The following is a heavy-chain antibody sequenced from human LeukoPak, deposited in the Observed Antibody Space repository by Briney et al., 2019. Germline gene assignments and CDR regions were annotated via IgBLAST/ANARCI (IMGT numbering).Heavy chain of an antibody. Sequence: SVKVSCKASGGTFSSYAISWVRQAPGQGLEWMGGIIPIFGTANYAQKFQGRVTITADESTSTAYMELSSLRSEDTAVYYCARERGGLLLWFGSVDYWGQGTLVTVSS. CDR1: GGTFSSYA. J-gene: IGHJ4*02. D-gene: IGHD3-10*01. CDR2: IIPIFGTA. CDR3: ARERGGLLLWFGSVDY. V-gene: IGHV1-69*13.